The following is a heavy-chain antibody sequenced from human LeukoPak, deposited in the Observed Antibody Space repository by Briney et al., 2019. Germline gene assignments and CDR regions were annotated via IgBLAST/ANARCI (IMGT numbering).Heavy chain of an antibody. CDR1: GGSISSSSYY. D-gene: IGHD6-6*01. CDR2: IYYSGST. CDR3: ARRPPRRDAFDI. V-gene: IGHV4-39*07. J-gene: IGHJ3*02. Sequence: PSETLSLTCTVSGGSISSSSYYWGWIRQPPGKGLEWIGSIYYSGSTYYNPSLKSRVTISVDTSKNQFSLKLSSVTAADTAVYYCARRPPRRDAFDIWGQGTMVTVSS.